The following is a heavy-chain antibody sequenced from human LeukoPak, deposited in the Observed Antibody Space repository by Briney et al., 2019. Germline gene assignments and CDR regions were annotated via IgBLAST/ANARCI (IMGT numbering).Heavy chain of an antibody. CDR2: IVGDGSRT. CDR1: GFTFSSYP. J-gene: IGHJ3*02. D-gene: IGHD6-19*01. Sequence: GGSLRLSCAASGFTFSSYPMHWVRQAPEKGLVWVSRIVGDGSRTAYADSVKGRFTISRDNAKKTLYLQMNSLRGEDTAVYYCARVAVGGTRAFDIWGQGTMVTVSS. V-gene: IGHV3-74*01. CDR3: ARVAVGGTRAFDI.